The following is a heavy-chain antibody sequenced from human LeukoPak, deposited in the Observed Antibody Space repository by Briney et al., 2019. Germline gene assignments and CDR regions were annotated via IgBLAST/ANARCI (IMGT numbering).Heavy chain of an antibody. V-gene: IGHV1-24*01. CDR2: FDPEDGET. J-gene: IGHJ4*02. CDR1: GYTLTELS. Sequence: ASVKVSCKVSGYTLTELSMHWVRQAPGKGLEWMGGFDPEDGETIYAQKFQGRVTMTEDTSTDTAYMELSSLRSEDTAVYYCATGLDGDYAFDYWGQGTLVTVSS. CDR3: ATGLDGDYAFDY. D-gene: IGHD4-17*01.